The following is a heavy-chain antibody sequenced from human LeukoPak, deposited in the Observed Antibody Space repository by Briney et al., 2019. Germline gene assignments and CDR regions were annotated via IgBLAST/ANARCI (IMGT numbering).Heavy chain of an antibody. D-gene: IGHD3-10*01. CDR3: ARDEAVLWFGELLNY. J-gene: IGHJ4*02. CDR2: ISACNGNT. Sequence: GASVKVSCKASGYTFTSYGISWVRQAPGQGLEWMGWISACNGNTNYAQKLQGRVTMTTDTSTSTAYMELRSLRSDDTAVYYCARDEAVLWFGELLNYWGQGTLVTVSS. CDR1: GYTFTSYG. V-gene: IGHV1-18*01.